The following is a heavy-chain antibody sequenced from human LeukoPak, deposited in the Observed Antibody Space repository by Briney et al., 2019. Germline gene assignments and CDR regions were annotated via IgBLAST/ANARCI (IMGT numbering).Heavy chain of an antibody. D-gene: IGHD3-10*01. CDR3: AIRFYTDLGSYYNPLDQ. J-gene: IGHJ5*02. Sequence: GGSLRLSCAASGFTFRSYAMSWVRQTPGKGLEWVSAISGGGGSTYYADSVKGRFTISRDNSKNTLYLQMNSLRAEDTAVYYCAIRFYTDLGSYYNPLDQWGQGTLHTVSS. CDR1: GFTFRSYA. CDR2: ISGGGGST. V-gene: IGHV3-23*01.